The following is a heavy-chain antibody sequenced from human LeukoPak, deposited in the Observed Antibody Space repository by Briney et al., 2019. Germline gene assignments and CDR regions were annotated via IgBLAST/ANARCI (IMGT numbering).Heavy chain of an antibody. CDR1: GGSFSGYY. Sequence: SETLSLTCAVYGGSFSGYYWSWIRQPPVKGLEWIGEINHSGSTNYNPSLKSRVTISVDTSKNQFSLKLSSVTAADTAVYYCARGQDIVVVPAAIGAGSWFDPWGQGTLVTVSS. CDR3: ARGQDIVVVPAAIGAGSWFDP. V-gene: IGHV4-34*01. D-gene: IGHD2-2*02. CDR2: INHSGST. J-gene: IGHJ5*02.